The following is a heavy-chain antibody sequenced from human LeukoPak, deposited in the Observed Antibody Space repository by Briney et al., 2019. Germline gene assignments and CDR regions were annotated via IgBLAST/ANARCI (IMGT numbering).Heavy chain of an antibody. CDR1: GGSFSGYY. J-gene: IGHJ5*02. CDR2: INHSGTT. V-gene: IGHV4-34*01. Sequence: KPSETLSLTCAVYGGSFSGYYWSWIRQSPGKGLEWIGEINHSGTTKYNPSLKSRVTISVDTPQNQFSLRLSSVTAADTAVYYCTRNNWFDPWGQGTLVTVSS. CDR3: TRNNWFDP.